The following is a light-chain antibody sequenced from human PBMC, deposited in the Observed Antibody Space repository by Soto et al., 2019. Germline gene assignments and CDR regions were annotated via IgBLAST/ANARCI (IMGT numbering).Light chain of an antibody. J-gene: IGLJ1*01. CDR3: SSYTSISTHV. CDR1: SSDVGGYNY. V-gene: IGLV2-14*01. CDR2: DVS. Sequence: QSALTQPASVSGSPGQSITISCTGTSSDVGGYNYVSWYQQYPGKAPKLMISDVSNRPSGVSIRFSGSKSGNTASLTISGLQAEDEADYYRSSYTSISTHVFGTGTKVTVL.